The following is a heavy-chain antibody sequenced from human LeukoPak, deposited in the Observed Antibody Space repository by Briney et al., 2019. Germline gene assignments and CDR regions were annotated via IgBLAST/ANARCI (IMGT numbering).Heavy chain of an antibody. D-gene: IGHD3-10*01. CDR3: AKRRGATSGDFDL. CDR1: GFTSSDYT. Sequence: HPGGSLRLSCAASGFTSSDYTMNWVRQSPGKGLEWVSTNSGNAGSTYYADSVKGRFTISRDNSKNKMYLQLNSLRAEDTAVYFCAKRRGATSGDFDLWGQGTLVTVSS. V-gene: IGHV3-23*01. CDR2: NSGNAGST. J-gene: IGHJ4*02.